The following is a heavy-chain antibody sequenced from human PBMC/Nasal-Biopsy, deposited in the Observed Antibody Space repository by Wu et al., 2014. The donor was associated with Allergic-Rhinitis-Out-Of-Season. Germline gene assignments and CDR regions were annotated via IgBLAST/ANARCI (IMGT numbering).Heavy chain of an antibody. Sequence: TLSLTCTVSGGSITNYYWSWIRQSPGKGLEWIGYIYYRGSPTYNPSLESRATMSVDTSNNQFSLRLSSVTAADTAVYYCARDRSSHCSGGSCSSDWFDPWGPGTLVTVSS. CDR2: IYYRGSP. D-gene: IGHD2-15*01. V-gene: IGHV4-59*01. J-gene: IGHJ5*02. CDR3: ARDRSSHCSGGSCSSDWFDP. CDR1: GGSITNYY.